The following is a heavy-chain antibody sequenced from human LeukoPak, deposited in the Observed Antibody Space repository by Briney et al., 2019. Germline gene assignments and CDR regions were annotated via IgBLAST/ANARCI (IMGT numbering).Heavy chain of an antibody. J-gene: IGHJ6*02. V-gene: IGHV1-8*01. CDR2: MNPNSGNT. CDR1: GYTFTSYD. Sequence: APVKPSCKASGYTFTSYDINWVRQATGQGLEWMGWMNPNSGNTGYAQKFQGRGTMTRNTSISTAYMELSSLRSEDTAAYYCARDMGAGYSSSWYGGKDYGMDVWGQGTTVTVSS. D-gene: IGHD6-13*01. CDR3: ARDMGAGYSSSWYGGKDYGMDV.